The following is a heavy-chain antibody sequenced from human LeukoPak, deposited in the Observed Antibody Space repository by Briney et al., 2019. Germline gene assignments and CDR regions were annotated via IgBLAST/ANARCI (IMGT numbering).Heavy chain of an antibody. CDR3: AREDTMIVVVSGYFDY. CDR1: GCSFTGYY. D-gene: IGHD3-22*01. CDR2: INPNSGGT. V-gene: IGHV1-2*02. Sequence: ASVKVSCKASGCSFTGYYMHWVRQAPGQGLEWMGWINPNSGGTNYAQKFQGRVTMTRDTSISTAYMELSRLRSDDTAVYYCAREDTMIVVVSGYFDYWGQGTLVTVSS. J-gene: IGHJ4*02.